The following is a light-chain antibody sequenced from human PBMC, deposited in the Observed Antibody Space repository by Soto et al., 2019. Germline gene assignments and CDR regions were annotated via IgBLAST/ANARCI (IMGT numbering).Light chain of an antibody. CDR3: QQRNSWPPTFP. V-gene: IGKV3-11*01. J-gene: IGKJ5*01. CDR1: QSVSSK. CDR2: DTS. Sequence: EIVMTQSPATLSVSPGEGATLSCRASQSVSSKLAWYQQKPGQAPRLLIYDTSIRATGIPARFSGSGSGTDFTLTISSLEPEDFAVYYCQQRNSWPPTFPFGQGTRLEVK.